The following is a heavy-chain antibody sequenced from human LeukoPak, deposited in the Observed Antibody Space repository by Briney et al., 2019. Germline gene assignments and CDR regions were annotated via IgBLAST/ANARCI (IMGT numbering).Heavy chain of an antibody. J-gene: IGHJ4*02. D-gene: IGHD3-3*01. CDR1: GGSISSGDYY. CDR3: ARSTESTAYYDFWSGPIPEY. V-gene: IGHV4-30-4*08. CDR2: IYYSGST. Sequence: SETLSLPCTVSGGSISSGDYYWSWIRQPPGKGLEWIGYIYYSGSTYYNPSLKSRVTISVDTSKNQFSLKLSSVTAADTAVYYCARSTESTAYYDFWSGPIPEYWGQGTLVTVSS.